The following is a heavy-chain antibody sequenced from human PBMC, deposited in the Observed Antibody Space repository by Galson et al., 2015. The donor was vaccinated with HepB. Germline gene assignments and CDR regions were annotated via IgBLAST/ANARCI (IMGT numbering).Heavy chain of an antibody. CDR2: IWYDGSNK. J-gene: IGHJ6*02. Sequence: SLRLSCAASGFTFSSYGMHWVRQAPGKGLEWVAVIWYDGSNKYYADSVKGRFTISRDNSKNTRYLQMNSLRAEDTAVYYCARDHKDCSGGSCHSGAKGAVYYGMDVWGQGTTVTVSS. D-gene: IGHD2-15*01. V-gene: IGHV3-33*08. CDR3: ARDHKDCSGGSCHSGAKGAVYYGMDV. CDR1: GFTFSSYG.